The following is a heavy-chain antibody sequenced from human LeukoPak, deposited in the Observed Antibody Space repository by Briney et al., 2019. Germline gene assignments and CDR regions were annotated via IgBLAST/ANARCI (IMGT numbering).Heavy chain of an antibody. Sequence: SETLSLTCAVYGGSFSGYYWSWIRQPPGKGLEWIGEINQSGSTNYNPSLKSRVTISVDTSKNQFSLKLSSVTAADTAVYYCARYDFWSGYYYYWGQGTLVTVSS. CDR2: INQSGST. CDR3: ARYDFWSGYYYY. CDR1: GGSFSGYY. V-gene: IGHV4-34*01. J-gene: IGHJ4*02. D-gene: IGHD3-3*01.